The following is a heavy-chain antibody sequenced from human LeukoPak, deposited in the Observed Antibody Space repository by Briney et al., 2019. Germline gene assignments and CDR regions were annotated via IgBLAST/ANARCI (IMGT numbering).Heavy chain of an antibody. CDR1: GGSVSSSGFY. D-gene: IGHD6-19*01. V-gene: IGHV4-39*01. CDR3: ARHKYSSGWPPEGAFDI. CDR2: ISYSGST. J-gene: IGHJ3*02. Sequence: EPSETLSLTCTVSGGSVSSSGFYWAWIRQPPGKGLEWIGTISYSGSTYYNPSLKSRVTISVDTSKNQFSLKLSSVTAADTAVYYCARHKYSSGWPPEGAFDIWGQGTMVTVSS.